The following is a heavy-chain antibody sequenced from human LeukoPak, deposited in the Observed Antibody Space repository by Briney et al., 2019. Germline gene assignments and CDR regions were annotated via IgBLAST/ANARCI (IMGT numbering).Heavy chain of an antibody. V-gene: IGHV3-23*01. CDR1: GFTFSTYW. D-gene: IGHD3-10*01. CDR3: ARVTYGSGTYGAFDY. J-gene: IGHJ4*02. Sequence: GGSLRLSCAASGFTFSTYWMHWVRQAPGKGLEWVSTISGSGDNTYYADSVKGRFTISRDNSKNTLYLQMNSLRAEDTAVYYCARVTYGSGTYGAFDYWGQGTLVTVSS. CDR2: ISGSGDNT.